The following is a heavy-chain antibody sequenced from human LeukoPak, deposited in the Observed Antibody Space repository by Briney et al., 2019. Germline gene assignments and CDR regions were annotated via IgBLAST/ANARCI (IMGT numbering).Heavy chain of an antibody. J-gene: IGHJ6*04. CDR1: GGSISGYY. V-gene: IGHV4-4*09. CDR2: IYSSGST. D-gene: IGHD3-16*01. Sequence: SETLSLTCPVSGGSISGYYWSWIRQPPGQTLEWIGYIYSSGSTNYNPSLQSRVTMSVDTSMNQFSLRLSSVTAADTAVYYCARFTYTTRPSDVWGKGTTVTVSS. CDR3: ARFTYTTRPSDV.